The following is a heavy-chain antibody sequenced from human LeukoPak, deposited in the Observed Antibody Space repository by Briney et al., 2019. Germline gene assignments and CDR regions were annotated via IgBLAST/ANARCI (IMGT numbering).Heavy chain of an antibody. CDR3: ARAAFGVVPYYFDY. CDR2: ISGSGGST. D-gene: IGHD3-3*01. Sequence: GSLRLSCAASGFTFSSYAMSWVRQAPGKGLEWVSAISGSGGSTYYADSVKGRFTISRDSAKNSLYLQMNSLRAEDTAVYYCARAAFGVVPYYFDYWGQGTLVTVSS. CDR1: GFTFSSYA. J-gene: IGHJ4*02. V-gene: IGHV3-23*01.